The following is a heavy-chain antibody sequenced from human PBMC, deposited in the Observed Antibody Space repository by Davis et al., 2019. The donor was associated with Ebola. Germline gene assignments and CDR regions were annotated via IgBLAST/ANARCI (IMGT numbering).Heavy chain of an antibody. CDR3: ARDKKLSYSSLYYYYYMDV. Sequence: GESLKISCAASGFAFSAYSMNWVRQAPGKGLEWVANIKQDGSEKYYVDSVKGRFTISRDNAKNSLYLQMNSLRAEDTAVYYCARDKKLSYSSLYYYYYMDVWGKGTTVTVSS. J-gene: IGHJ6*03. D-gene: IGHD6-13*01. CDR1: GFAFSAYS. CDR2: IKQDGSEK. V-gene: IGHV3-7*03.